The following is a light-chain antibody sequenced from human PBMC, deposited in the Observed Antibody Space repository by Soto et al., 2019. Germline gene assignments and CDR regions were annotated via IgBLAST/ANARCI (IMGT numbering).Light chain of an antibody. J-gene: IGLJ2*01. CDR2: GNT. CDR1: SSKIGAGYD. V-gene: IGLV1-40*01. Sequence: QSVLTQPPSVSGAPGQRVTISCTGSSSKIGAGYDVHWYQLLPGTAPKLLIYGNTNRPSGVPDRFSGSKSGTSASLAITGLQAEDEADYYCQSYDSSLSGSGVFGGGTKVTVL. CDR3: QSYDSSLSGSGV.